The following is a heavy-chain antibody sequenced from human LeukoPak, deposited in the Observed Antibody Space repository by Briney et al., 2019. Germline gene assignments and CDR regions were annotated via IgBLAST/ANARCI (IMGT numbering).Heavy chain of an antibody. J-gene: IGHJ4*02. Sequence: SVKVSCKASGGTFSSYAISWVRQAPGQGLEWMGGIIPIFGTANYAQKFQGRVTITRNTSISTAYMELSSLRSEDTAVYYCARGPPPHYYDSSGYFNWGQGTLVTVSS. CDR2: IIPIFGTA. CDR3: ARGPPPHYYDSSGYFN. V-gene: IGHV1-69*05. D-gene: IGHD3-22*01. CDR1: GGTFSSYA.